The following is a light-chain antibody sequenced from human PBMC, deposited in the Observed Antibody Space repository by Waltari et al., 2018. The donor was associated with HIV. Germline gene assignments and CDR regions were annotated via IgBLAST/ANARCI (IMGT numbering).Light chain of an antibody. CDR1: QSVQTY. V-gene: IGKV1-39*01. J-gene: IGKJ3*01. CDR2: TAT. CDR3: QQSFYSPT. Sequence: DIQMTQSPSSLSASIGDRVNITCRASQSVQTYLNWYQQKQGQAPKILIYTATTLHTGVPSRFSGRGSGTDITHTITNVQPDDFAIYFWQQSFYSPTFGPGTTVDI.